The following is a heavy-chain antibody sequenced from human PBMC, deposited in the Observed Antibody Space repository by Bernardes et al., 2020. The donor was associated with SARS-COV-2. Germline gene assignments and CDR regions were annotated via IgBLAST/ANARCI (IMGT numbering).Heavy chain of an antibody. CDR2: INPNSGGT. J-gene: IGHJ4*02. V-gene: IGHV1-2*02. CDR3: ASFGMTTVTGGFVY. CDR1: GYTFTGYY. D-gene: IGHD4-17*01. Sequence: ASVKVSCKASGYTFTGYYMHWVRQAPGQGLEWMGWINPNSGGTNYAQKFQGRVTMTRDTSISTAYMELSRLSSVTAADTAVYYCASFGMTTVTGGFVYWGQGTLVTVSS.